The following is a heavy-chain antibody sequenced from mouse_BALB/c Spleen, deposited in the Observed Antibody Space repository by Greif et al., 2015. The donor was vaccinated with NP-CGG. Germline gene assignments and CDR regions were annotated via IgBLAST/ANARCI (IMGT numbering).Heavy chain of an antibody. D-gene: IGHD3-3*01. Sequence: EVKLVESGGGLVQPGGSRKLSCAASGFTFSSFGMHWVRQAPEKGLEWVAYISSGSSTIYYADTVKGRFTISRDNPKNTLFLQMTSLRSEDTAMYCCARGDWSFAYWGQGTLVTVSA. CDR1: GFTFSSFG. CDR2: ISSGSSTI. V-gene: IGHV5-17*02. CDR3: ARGDWSFAY. J-gene: IGHJ3*01.